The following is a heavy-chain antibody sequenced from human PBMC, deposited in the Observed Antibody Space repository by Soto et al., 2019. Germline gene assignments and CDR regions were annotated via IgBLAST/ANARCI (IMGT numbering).Heavy chain of an antibody. V-gene: IGHV3-9*01. J-gene: IGHJ4*02. CDR1: GFTFDDYA. D-gene: IGHD3-3*01. Sequence: EVQLVEAGGGLAQPGRSLRLSCATSGFTFDDYAMHWVRQAPGKGLEWVSGISWDGGTIGYADSVKGRFTISRDNAKKSLFMEMNTLRPEGTAIYFCAKDLFQYDFWSGYQKWGQGTLVTVSS. CDR2: ISWDGGTI. CDR3: AKDLFQYDFWSGYQK.